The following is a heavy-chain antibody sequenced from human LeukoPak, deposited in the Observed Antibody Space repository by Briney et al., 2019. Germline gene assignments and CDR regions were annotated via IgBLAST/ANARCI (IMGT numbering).Heavy chain of an antibody. J-gene: IGHJ3*02. CDR1: GFTFDDYA. V-gene: IGHV3-9*01. D-gene: IGHD3-16*01. CDR2: ISWNSGSI. CDR3: ARGGVDI. Sequence: GESLRLSCAASGFTFDDYAMHWVRQAPGKGLEWVSGISWNSGSIGYADSVKGRFTISRDNAKNTLYLQMNSLRAEDTAVYYCARGGVDIWGQGTMVTVSS.